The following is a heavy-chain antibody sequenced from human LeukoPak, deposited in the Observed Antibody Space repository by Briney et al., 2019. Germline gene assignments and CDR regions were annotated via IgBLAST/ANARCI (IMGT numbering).Heavy chain of an antibody. CDR2: IYSGGST. CDR3: ARGGSYLSAFDI. CDR1: GFTVSSNY. J-gene: IGHJ3*02. D-gene: IGHD1-26*01. Sequence: GGSLRLSCAASGFTVSSNYMSWVRQAPGKGLEWVSIIYSGGSTFYADSEKGRFTISRDNSKNTLYLQMNSLRAEDTAVYYCARGGSYLSAFDIWGKGTMVTVSS. V-gene: IGHV3-53*01.